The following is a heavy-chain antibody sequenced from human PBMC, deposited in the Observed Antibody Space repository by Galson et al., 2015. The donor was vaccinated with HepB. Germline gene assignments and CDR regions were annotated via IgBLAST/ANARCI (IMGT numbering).Heavy chain of an antibody. J-gene: IGHJ6*02. Sequence: QSGAEVKKPGESLKISCKGSGYSFSNFWIGWVRQMPGKGLEWMGIIYTGDSDTRYSPSFQGQVSISADKSISTAFLQWSSLKGSDTALYYCARGVGGQRGGMDVWGQGTTVIVSS. CDR3: ARGVGGQRGGMDV. CDR2: IYTGDSDT. V-gene: IGHV5-51*01. CDR1: GYSFSNFW. D-gene: IGHD3-16*01.